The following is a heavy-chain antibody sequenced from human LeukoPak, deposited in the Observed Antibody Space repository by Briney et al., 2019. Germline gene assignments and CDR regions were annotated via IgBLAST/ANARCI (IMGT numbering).Heavy chain of an antibody. CDR3: ARQGFVASYGVDV. Sequence: GESLKISCKGSGYSFKNYWIAWVRQMPGKGLEWMGFIYPGDSKTIYNPSFQGQVTISADKSISTAYLQWSSLKASDTAKYYCARQGFVASYGVDVWGQGTTVTVSS. V-gene: IGHV5-51*01. J-gene: IGHJ6*02. CDR2: IYPGDSKT. CDR1: GYSFKNYW.